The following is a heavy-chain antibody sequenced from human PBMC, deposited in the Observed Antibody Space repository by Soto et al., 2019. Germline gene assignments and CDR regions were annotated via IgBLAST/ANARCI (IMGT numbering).Heavy chain of an antibody. Sequence: EVQLLESGGGLVQPGGSLRLSCAASGFTFSTYAMNWVRQAPGKGLEWVSGISGSGDSTYYADSVKGRFTVSRDNSKNPLYLQMNSLRAEDTDVFYCAKERSSGWSLDYWGQGPLVTVSS. CDR3: AKERSSGWSLDY. CDR2: ISGSGDST. D-gene: IGHD6-19*01. V-gene: IGHV3-23*01. J-gene: IGHJ4*02. CDR1: GFTFSTYA.